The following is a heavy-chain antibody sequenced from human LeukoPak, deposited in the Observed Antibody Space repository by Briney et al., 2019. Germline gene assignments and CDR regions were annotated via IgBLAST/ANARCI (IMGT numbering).Heavy chain of an antibody. D-gene: IGHD2-2*01. CDR3: ARDHVKLGSSFHPFDAFDV. V-gene: IGHV7-4-1*02. Sequence: GASVKVSCKASGYTFTSYAMNWVRQAPGQGLEWMGWINTNTGNPTYAQGFTGRFVFSLDTPVSTAYLQISSLKAEDTAVYYCARDHVKLGSSFHPFDAFDVWGQGTLVTVSS. J-gene: IGHJ3*01. CDR1: GYTFTSYA. CDR2: INTNTGNP.